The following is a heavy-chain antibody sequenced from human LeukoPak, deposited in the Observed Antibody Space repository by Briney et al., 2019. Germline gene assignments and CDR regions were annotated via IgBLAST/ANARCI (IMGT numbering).Heavy chain of an antibody. CDR1: EFTFSTYW. Sequence: GGSLRLSCAASEFTFSTYWMHWVRQAPGKGLVWVTNISPNGEITYYADSVKGRFTISRDSAKSTLYLEMNSLRAEDTAVCYCVRGTSDWKGVDYWGQGTPVNVSS. J-gene: IGHJ4*02. V-gene: IGHV3-74*01. CDR3: VRGTSDWKGVDY. CDR2: ISPNGEIT. D-gene: IGHD6-19*01.